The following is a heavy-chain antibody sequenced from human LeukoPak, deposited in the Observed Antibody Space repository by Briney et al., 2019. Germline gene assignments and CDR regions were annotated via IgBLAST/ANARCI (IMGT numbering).Heavy chain of an antibody. Sequence: EASVKVSCKASGGTFSSYAISWVRQAPGQGLEWMGGIIPIFGTANYAQKFQGRVTITADESTSTAYMELSSLRSEDTAVYYCARNRGGATGFNYYYMDVWGKGTTVTISS. CDR2: IIPIFGTA. CDR3: ARNRGGATGFNYYYMDV. D-gene: IGHD2-15*01. CDR1: GGTFSSYA. J-gene: IGHJ6*03. V-gene: IGHV1-69*13.